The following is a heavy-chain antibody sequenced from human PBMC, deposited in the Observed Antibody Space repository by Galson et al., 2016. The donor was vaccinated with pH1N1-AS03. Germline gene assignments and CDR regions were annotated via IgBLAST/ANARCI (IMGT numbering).Heavy chain of an antibody. CDR2: ISGSGNNT. CDR1: GFTFGSFA. V-gene: IGHV3-23*01. D-gene: IGHD2-15*01. Sequence: SLRLSCAASGFTFGSFAMSWVRQAPGKGLEWVSAISGSGNNTYYGDSVKGRLTISRDNSKNMLYLQMNSLRAEDTAVYYCAKDKGLGGGSCYQYWGQGTLVIVSS. CDR3: AKDKGLGGGSCYQY. J-gene: IGHJ4*02.